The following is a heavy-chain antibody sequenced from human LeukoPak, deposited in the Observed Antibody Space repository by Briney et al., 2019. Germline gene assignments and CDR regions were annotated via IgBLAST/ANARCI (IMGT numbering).Heavy chain of an antibody. D-gene: IGHD2-2*01. J-gene: IGHJ5*02. CDR2: IYHRGST. CDR3: ESLGYCSSTSCSVGTNWFDP. CDR1: GYSISSGYY. V-gene: IGHV4-38-2*01. Sequence: PSETLSLTCAVSGYSISSGYYWGWIRQPPGKGLEWIGSIYHRGSTYYNPSLKNRVTISVDMSKNHFYLQLTSDTPADTAVYYCESLGYCSSTSCSVGTNWFDPWGQGTLVTVSS.